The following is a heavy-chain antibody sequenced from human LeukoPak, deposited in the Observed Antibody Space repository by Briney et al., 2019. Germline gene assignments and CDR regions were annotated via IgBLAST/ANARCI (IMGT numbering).Heavy chain of an antibody. Sequence: ASVKVSCKASGGTFSGYAISWVRRAPGQGLEWMGGIIPIFGTANYAQKFQGRVTITADESTSTAYMELSSLRSEDTAVYYCARNYYDSSGYYPIEYFQHWGQGTLVTVSS. V-gene: IGHV1-69*13. CDR3: ARNYYDSSGYYPIEYFQH. CDR2: IIPIFGTA. D-gene: IGHD3-22*01. J-gene: IGHJ1*01. CDR1: GGTFSGYA.